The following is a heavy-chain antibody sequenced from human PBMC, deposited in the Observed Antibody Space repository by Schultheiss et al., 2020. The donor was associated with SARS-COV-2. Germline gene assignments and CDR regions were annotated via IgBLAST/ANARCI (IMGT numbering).Heavy chain of an antibody. CDR2: INPNRGGT. Sequence: ASVKVSCKASGYTFTGYYMHWVRQAPGQGLEWMGWINPNRGGTNYAQKFQGRVTITADESTSTAYMELSSLRSEDTAVYYCAREPGPNRGGDVWGQGTTVTVSS. V-gene: IGHV1-2*02. J-gene: IGHJ6*02. D-gene: IGHD7-27*01. CDR1: GYTFTGYY. CDR3: AREPGPNRGGDV.